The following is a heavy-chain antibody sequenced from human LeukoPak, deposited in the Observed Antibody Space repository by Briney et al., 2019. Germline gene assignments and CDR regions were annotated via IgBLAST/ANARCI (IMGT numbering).Heavy chain of an antibody. D-gene: IGHD3-22*01. J-gene: IGHJ6*03. CDR1: GGSISSYY. Sequence: SETLSLTCTVSGGSISSYYWSWIRQPPGKGLEWIGYIYYSGSTNYNPSLKSRVTISVDTSKNQFSLKLSSVTAADTAVYYCARVVITMRRIYYYYMDVWGKGTTVTVSS. V-gene: IGHV4-59*01. CDR3: ARVVITMRRIYYYYMDV. CDR2: IYYSGST.